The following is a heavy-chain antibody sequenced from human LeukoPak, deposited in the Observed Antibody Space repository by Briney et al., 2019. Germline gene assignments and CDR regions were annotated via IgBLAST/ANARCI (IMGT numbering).Heavy chain of an antibody. CDR1: LMTSSSYA. D-gene: IGHD6-19*01. CDR3: ARDGAVAGADAIDI. Sequence: GRSLSLSCAPSLMTSSSYAMHWVRPAPGKGLERVAVISYGGSNKYYADSVKGRFTMSRDNSKNTLYLQMNSLRPEDTAVYYCARDGAVAGADAIDIWGQGTVFTVSS. CDR2: ISYGGSNK. J-gene: IGHJ3*02. V-gene: IGHV3-30*04.